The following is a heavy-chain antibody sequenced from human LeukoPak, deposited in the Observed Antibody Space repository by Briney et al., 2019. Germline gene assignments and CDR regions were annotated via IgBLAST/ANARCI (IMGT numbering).Heavy chain of an antibody. CDR1: GFTFSSYS. CDR3: ARDRADSSGWYAGVYYYYYGMDV. V-gene: IGHV3-21*01. J-gene: IGHJ6*02. D-gene: IGHD6-19*01. Sequence: PGGSLRLSCAASGFTFSSYSMNWVRQAPGKGLEWVSSISSSSSYIYYADSVKGRFTISRDNAKNSLYLQMNSLRAEDTAVYYCARDRADSSGWYAGVYYYYYGMDVWGQGTTVIVSS. CDR2: ISSSSSYI.